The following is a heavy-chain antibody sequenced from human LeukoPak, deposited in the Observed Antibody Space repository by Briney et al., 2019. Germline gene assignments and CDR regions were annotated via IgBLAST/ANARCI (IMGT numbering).Heavy chain of an antibody. J-gene: IGHJ5*02. CDR3: ARVGRYSSSWYGGRRRRNWFDP. V-gene: IGHV4-34*01. CDR1: GGSFSGYY. Sequence: SETLSLTCAVSGGSFSGYYWIWIRQPPGKGLEWIGEMKQSGSTTYNLSLKGRVTISRHTSKNQFSLKLCSVTAADTAVYYYARVGRYSSSWYGGRRRRNWFDPWGQGTLVTVSS. D-gene: IGHD6-13*01. CDR2: MKQSGST.